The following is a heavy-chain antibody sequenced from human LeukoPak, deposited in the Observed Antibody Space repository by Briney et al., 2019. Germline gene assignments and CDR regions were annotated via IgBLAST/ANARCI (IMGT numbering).Heavy chain of an antibody. D-gene: IGHD2-15*01. J-gene: IGHJ5*02. CDR3: ARYCSGGSCYSEGLNWFDP. CDR2: IKQDGSEK. V-gene: IGHV3-7*01. Sequence: GGSLRLSCAASGFTFSSYWMSWVRQAPGKGLEWVANIKQDGSEKYYVDSVKGRFTISKDNAKNSLYLQMNSLRAEDTAVYYCARYCSGGSCYSEGLNWFDPWGQGTLVTVSS. CDR1: GFTFSSYW.